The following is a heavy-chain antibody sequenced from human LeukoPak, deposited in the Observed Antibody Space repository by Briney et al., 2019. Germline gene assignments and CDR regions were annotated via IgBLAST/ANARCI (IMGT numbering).Heavy chain of an antibody. V-gene: IGHV4-30-4*01. CDR2: IYYSGSA. J-gene: IGHJ5*02. Sequence: SETLSLTCTVSGGSISSGDYYWSWIRQPPGKGLEWVGYIYYSGSAYYNTSLRSRVTISLDTSKNQFSLKLNSVTAADTAVYYCARPYYYDSRIDPWGQGTLVTVSS. CDR3: ARPYYYDSRIDP. D-gene: IGHD3-22*01. CDR1: GGSISSGDYY.